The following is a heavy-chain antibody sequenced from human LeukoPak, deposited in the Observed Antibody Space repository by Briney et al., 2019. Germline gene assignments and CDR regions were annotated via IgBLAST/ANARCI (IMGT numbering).Heavy chain of an antibody. D-gene: IGHD2-15*01. V-gene: IGHV1-24*01. CDR2: SDPEDGET. J-gene: IGHJ4*02. CDR1: GYTLTELS. Sequence: ASVKVSCKVSGYTLTELSMHWVRQAPGKGLEWMGGSDPEDGETIYAQKFQGRVTMTEDTSTDTAYMELSSLRSEDTAVYYCATGGVAATLGILSGWGQGTLVTVSS. CDR3: ATGGVAATLGILSG.